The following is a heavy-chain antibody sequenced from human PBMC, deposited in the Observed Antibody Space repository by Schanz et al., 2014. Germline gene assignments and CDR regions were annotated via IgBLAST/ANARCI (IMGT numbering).Heavy chain of an antibody. Sequence: EVQLAESGGGLVQPGGSLRLSCAASTFTFSSDWMSWVRQAPGKGLEWVANIKQDESEKYYVDSVKGRFTISRDNAKNSLFLHINSLRAEDTAVYYCVRDILHRVYDAGSPWGQGTLVTVSS. D-gene: IGHD3-10*01. CDR2: IKQDESEK. V-gene: IGHV3-7*04. CDR3: VRDILHRVYDAGSP. J-gene: IGHJ5*02. CDR1: TFTFSSDW.